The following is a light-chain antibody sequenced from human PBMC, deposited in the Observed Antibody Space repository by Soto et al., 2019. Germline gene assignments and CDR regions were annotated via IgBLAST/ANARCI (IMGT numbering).Light chain of an antibody. J-gene: IGKJ4*01. CDR2: DAS. CDR3: QQRSKWPPP. CDR1: QSMSTY. V-gene: IGKV3-11*01. Sequence: EVVLTQSPATLSLSPGERATLSCRASQSMSTYLAWYQQKPGQAPRLLIYDASRRATGIPARFSGSGSGTDFTLTISSLEPEDFAFYSCQQRSKWPPPFGGGTKVEI.